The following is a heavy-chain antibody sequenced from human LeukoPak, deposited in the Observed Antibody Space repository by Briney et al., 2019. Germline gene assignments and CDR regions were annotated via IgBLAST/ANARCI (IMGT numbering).Heavy chain of an antibody. CDR1: GFTFSSYA. CDR3: AKDQVWIVVGSFDY. D-gene: IGHD3-22*01. J-gene: IGHJ4*02. V-gene: IGHV3-23*01. CDR2: LSGSGGST. Sequence: GGSLRLSCAASGFTFSSYAMSWVPQAPGKGLEWVSGLSGSGGSTYYADSVKGRYTISRDNSKNTLYLQMTSLRAEDTAVYYCAKDQVWIVVGSFDYWGQGTLVTVSS.